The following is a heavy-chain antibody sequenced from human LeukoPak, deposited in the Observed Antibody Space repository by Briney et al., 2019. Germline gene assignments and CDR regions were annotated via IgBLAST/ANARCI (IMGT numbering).Heavy chain of an antibody. CDR3: AKGGGGVLAS. D-gene: IGHD3-16*01. Sequence: GGSLRLSCAASGFTFSTSSMSWDRQAPGKGLAWVSSISGSGGSTYYADSVKGRFTISRDNSRNTLFLQMNSLKADDTAVYYCAKGGGGVLASWGQGTLVTVSS. CDR1: GFTFSTSS. J-gene: IGHJ4*02. V-gene: IGHV3-23*01. CDR2: ISGSGGST.